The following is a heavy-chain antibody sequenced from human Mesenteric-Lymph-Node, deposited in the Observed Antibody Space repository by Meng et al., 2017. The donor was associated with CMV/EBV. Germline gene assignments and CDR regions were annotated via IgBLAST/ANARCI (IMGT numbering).Heavy chain of an antibody. CDR3: ARVSLAAAGTFWFDP. Sequence: EVQLVESGGGLVKPGGSXXPSCAASGFTFSSYSMNWVRQAPGKGLEWVSSISSSSSYIYYADSVKGRFTISRDNAKNSLYLQMNSLRAEDTAVYYCARVSLAAAGTFWFDPWGQGTLVTVSS. CDR1: GFTFSSYS. V-gene: IGHV3-21*01. D-gene: IGHD6-13*01. CDR2: ISSSSSYI. J-gene: IGHJ5*02.